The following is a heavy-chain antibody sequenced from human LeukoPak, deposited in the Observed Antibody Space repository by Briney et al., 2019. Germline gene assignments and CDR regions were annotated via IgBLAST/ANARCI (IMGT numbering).Heavy chain of an antibody. V-gene: IGHV3-21*01. Sequence: GGSLRVFCAASGFTFTSYSMNWVRQAPGKGLERVSSISSSSSYIYYADSVKGRFTISRDNAKNSLYLQMISLRAEDTAVYYCASGSSSSYDYYYYYYMDVWGKGTTVTVSS. J-gene: IGHJ6*03. CDR1: GFTFTSYS. D-gene: IGHD6-6*01. CDR2: ISSSSSYI. CDR3: ASGSSSSYDYYYYYYMDV.